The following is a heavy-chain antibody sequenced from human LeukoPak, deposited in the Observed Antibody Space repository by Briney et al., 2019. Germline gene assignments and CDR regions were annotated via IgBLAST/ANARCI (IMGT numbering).Heavy chain of an antibody. CDR2: IKGDESAK. V-gene: IGHV3-7*01. CDR3: ARDVGGSLDY. D-gene: IGHD1-26*01. Sequence: GGSLRLSCGASGFTFTTYWMAWVRQAPGKGLEWVANIKGDESAKHQADSVEGRFTISRDNAQNSVYLQMSSLRVEDTAVYYCARDVGGSLDYWGQGTLVTVSS. CDR1: GFTFTTYW. J-gene: IGHJ4*02.